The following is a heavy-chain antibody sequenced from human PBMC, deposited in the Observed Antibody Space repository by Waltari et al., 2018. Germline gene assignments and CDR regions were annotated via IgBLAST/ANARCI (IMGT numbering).Heavy chain of an antibody. V-gene: IGHV4-38-2*01. D-gene: IGHD5-12*01. CDR2: IYHSGST. Sequence: QVQLQESGPGLVKPSETLSLTCDVSGYSISSGYYWGWIRQPPGKGLEWIGSIYHSGSTYYNPSLKSRVTISVDTSKNQFSLKLSSVTAADTAVYYCARHREYSGYDPIMDFDYWGQGTLVTVSS. J-gene: IGHJ4*02. CDR1: GYSISSGYY. CDR3: ARHREYSGYDPIMDFDY.